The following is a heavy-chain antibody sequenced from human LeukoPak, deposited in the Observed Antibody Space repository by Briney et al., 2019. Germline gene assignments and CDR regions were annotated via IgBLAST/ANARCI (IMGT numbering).Heavy chain of an antibody. CDR1: GFTFSSYW. V-gene: IGHV3-74*01. Sequence: GGSLRLSCVSSGFTFSSYWMHWVRQAPGKGLVWVSRINTDGRTTSYADSVKGRFTISRDNAKNTLYLQMNSLRAEDTAVYYCVRSAFLTTEFYFDYWGQGTLVTVSS. D-gene: IGHD4-11*01. CDR3: VRSAFLTTEFYFDY. J-gene: IGHJ4*02. CDR2: INTDGRTT.